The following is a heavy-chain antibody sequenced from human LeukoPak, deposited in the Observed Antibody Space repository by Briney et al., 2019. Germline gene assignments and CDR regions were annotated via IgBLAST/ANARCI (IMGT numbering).Heavy chain of an antibody. Sequence: GGSLRLSCAASGFTFSNAWMSWVRQAPGKGLEWVGRIKSKTDGGTTDYAAPVKGRFTISRDDSKNTLYLQMNSLRAEDTAVYYCARGGHGTHFDYWGQGTLVTVSS. CDR1: GFTFSNAW. CDR2: IKSKTDGGTT. V-gene: IGHV3-15*01. J-gene: IGHJ4*02. CDR3: ARGGHGTHFDY.